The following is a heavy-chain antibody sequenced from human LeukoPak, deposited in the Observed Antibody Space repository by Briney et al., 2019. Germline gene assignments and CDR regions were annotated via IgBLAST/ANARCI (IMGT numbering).Heavy chain of an antibody. D-gene: IGHD2-2*03. V-gene: IGHV3-23*01. Sequence: PGGSLRLSCAASGFTFSSYAMSWVRQAPGKGLEWVSAISGSGGSTYYADSVKGRFTISRDNSKNTLYLQMNSLRAEDTAVYYCARDGSDLKRQTSTRYYYYYMDVWGKGTTVTISS. CDR2: ISGSGGST. CDR3: ARDGSDLKRQTSTRYYYYYMDV. CDR1: GFTFSSYA. J-gene: IGHJ6*03.